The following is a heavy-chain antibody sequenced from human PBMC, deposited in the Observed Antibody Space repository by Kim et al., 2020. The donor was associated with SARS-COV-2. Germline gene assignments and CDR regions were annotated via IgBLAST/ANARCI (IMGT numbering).Heavy chain of an antibody. V-gene: IGHV3-23*01. Sequence: GGSLRLSCAASGFTFSSCAMSWVRQAPGKGLEWVSGISSGGASTHYADSVKGRLTISRDNSKNTLYLQLNSLRAEDTAVYYCAKDRVNWNDGSFDHWGQGTLVTVSS. J-gene: IGHJ4*02. CDR3: AKDRVNWNDGSFDH. CDR1: GFTFSSCA. D-gene: IGHD1-1*01. CDR2: ISSGGAST.